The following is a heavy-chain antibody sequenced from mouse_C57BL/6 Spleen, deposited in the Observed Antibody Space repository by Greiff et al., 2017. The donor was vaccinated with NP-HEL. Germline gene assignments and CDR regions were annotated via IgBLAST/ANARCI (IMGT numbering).Heavy chain of an antibody. CDR1: GYTFTSYW. D-gene: IGHD1-1*01. J-gene: IGHJ2*01. V-gene: IGHV1-55*01. CDR3: ASGSSYLYYFDY. Sequence: QVQLKQPGAELVKPGASVKMSCKASGYTFTSYWITWVKQRPGQGLEWIGDIYPGSGSTNYNEKLNSKATLTVDTSSSTAYMQLSSLTSEDSAVYYCASGSSYLYYFDYWGQGTTLTVSS. CDR2: IYPGSGST.